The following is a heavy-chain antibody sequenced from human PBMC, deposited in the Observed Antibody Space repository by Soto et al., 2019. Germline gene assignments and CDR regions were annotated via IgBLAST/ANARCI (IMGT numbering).Heavy chain of an antibody. V-gene: IGHV4-39*01. CDR2: IHDSGST. CDR3: ASRPGISYIDY. J-gene: IGHJ4*02. CDR1: GGSISSNSYY. D-gene: IGHD2-21*01. Sequence: QLQLQESGPGLMKPSETLSLSCTVSGGSISSNSYYWGWVRQSPGKGLEWIGSIHDSGSTYYNPSIRSRVTISVDTSKNQLSLRLTSVTAADTALYFCASRPGISYIDYWGQGTLVTVSS.